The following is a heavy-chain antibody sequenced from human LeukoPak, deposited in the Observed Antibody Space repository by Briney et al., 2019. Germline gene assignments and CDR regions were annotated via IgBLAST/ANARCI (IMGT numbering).Heavy chain of an antibody. CDR2: INHSGST. Sequence: SETLSLTCAVYGGSFSGYYWSWIRQPPGKGLEWIGEINHSGSTNYNPSLKSRVTISVDTSKNQFSLKLSSVTAADTAVYYCARGSGLFDYWGQGTLVTVSS. J-gene: IGHJ4*02. CDR3: ARGSGLFDY. V-gene: IGHV4-34*01. CDR1: GGSFSGYY. D-gene: IGHD3-3*01.